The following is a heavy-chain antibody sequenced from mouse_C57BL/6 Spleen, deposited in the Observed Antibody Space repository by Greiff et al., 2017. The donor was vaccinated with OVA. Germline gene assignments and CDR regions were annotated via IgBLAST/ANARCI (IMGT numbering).Heavy chain of an antibody. CDR2: ISYDGSN. CDR1: GYSITSGYY. V-gene: IGHV3-6*01. J-gene: IGHJ4*01. CDR3: AGATFYYAMDY. Sequence: EVQLQESGPGLVKPSQSLSLTCSVTGYSITSGYYWNWIRQFPGNKLEWMGYISYDGSNNYNPSLKNRISITRDTSKNQFFLKLNSVTTEDTATYYCAGATFYYAMDYWGQGTSVTVSS. D-gene: IGHD3-1*01.